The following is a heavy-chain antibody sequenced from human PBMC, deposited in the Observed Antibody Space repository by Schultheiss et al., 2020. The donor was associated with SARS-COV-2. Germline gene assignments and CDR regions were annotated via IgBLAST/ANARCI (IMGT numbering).Heavy chain of an antibody. J-gene: IGHJ5*02. CDR1: GGSVSSGDYY. CDR2: IYYSGST. V-gene: IGHV4-30-4*01. CDR3: AREGENYGYRWFDP. Sequence: SETLSLTCTVSGGSVSSGDYYWSWIRQPPGKGLEWIGSIYYSGSTYYNPSLKSRVTISVDTSKNQFSLKLSSVTAADTAVYYCAREGENYGYRWFDPWGQGTLVTVSS. D-gene: IGHD4-17*01.